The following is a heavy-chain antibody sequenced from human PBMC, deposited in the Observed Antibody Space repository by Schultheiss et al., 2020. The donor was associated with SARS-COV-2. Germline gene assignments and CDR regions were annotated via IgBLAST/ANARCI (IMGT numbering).Heavy chain of an antibody. D-gene: IGHD3-22*01. Sequence: GGSLRLSCAASGFTFSSYAMSWVRQAPGKGLEWVSAISGSGGSTYYADSVKGRFTISRDNSKNMVYLQMNSLRAEDTAVYYCAKSGQYYDRSNSGFYYWXXWGXGSXVTVSS. CDR3: AKSGQYYDRSNSGFYYWXX. CDR2: ISGSGGST. CDR1: GFTFSSYA. V-gene: IGHV3-23*01. J-gene: IGHJ4*01.